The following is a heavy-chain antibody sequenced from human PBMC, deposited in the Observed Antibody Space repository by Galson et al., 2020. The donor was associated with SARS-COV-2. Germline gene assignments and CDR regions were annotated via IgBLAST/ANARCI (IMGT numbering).Heavy chain of an antibody. J-gene: IGHJ3*02. V-gene: IGHV4-4*02. CDR1: GGSISSSNW. Sequence: SETLSLTCAVSGGSISSSNWWSWVRQPPGKGLEWIGEIYHSGSTNYNPSLKSRVTISVDKSKNQFSLKLSSVTAADTAVYYCARAGQRRRGITIFGVVLDTDSDIWGQGTMVTVSS. CDR3: ARAGQRRRGITIFGVVLDTDSDI. CDR2: IYHSGST. D-gene: IGHD3-3*01.